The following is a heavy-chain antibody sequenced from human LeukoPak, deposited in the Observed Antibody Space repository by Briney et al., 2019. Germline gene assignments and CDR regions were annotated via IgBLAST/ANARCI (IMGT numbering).Heavy chain of an antibody. CDR3: ARQYSSGYYYPFDY. CDR2: IYYSGST. D-gene: IGHD3-22*01. Sequence: ETLSLTCTVSGGSISSYYWSWIRQPPGKGLEWIGYIYYSGSTNYNPSLKSRVTISVDTSKNQFSLKLSSVTAADTAVYCCARQYSSGYYYPFDYWGQGTLVTVSS. V-gene: IGHV4-59*08. J-gene: IGHJ4*02. CDR1: GGSISSYY.